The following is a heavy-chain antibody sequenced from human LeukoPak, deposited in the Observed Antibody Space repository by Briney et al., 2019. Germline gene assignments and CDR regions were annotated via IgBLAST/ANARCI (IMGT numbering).Heavy chain of an antibody. CDR2: IWYDGSNK. CDR1: RFTITSYV. D-gene: IGHD4-17*01. Sequence: PGSPLRLSRAASRFTITSYVMHRVRQAPGKELERVVVIWYDGSNKYYADSVKGRFTISRDNSKNTLYLQMNSLRAEDTAVYYCARDRDYGGAFDYWGQGTLVIVSS. V-gene: IGHV3-33*01. J-gene: IGHJ4*02. CDR3: ARDRDYGGAFDY.